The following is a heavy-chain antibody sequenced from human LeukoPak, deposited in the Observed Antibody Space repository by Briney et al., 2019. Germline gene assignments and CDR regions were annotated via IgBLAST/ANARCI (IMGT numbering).Heavy chain of an antibody. CDR2: INHSGST. CDR1: GGSFSGYY. Sequence: SETLSLTCAVYGGSFSGYYWSWIRQPPGKGPEWIGEINHSGSTNYNPSLKSRVTISVDTSKNQFSLKLSSVTAADTAVYYCARKAPTYYYGSGSYSKWGQGTLVTVSS. D-gene: IGHD3-10*01. CDR3: ARKAPTYYYGSGSYSK. V-gene: IGHV4-34*01. J-gene: IGHJ4*02.